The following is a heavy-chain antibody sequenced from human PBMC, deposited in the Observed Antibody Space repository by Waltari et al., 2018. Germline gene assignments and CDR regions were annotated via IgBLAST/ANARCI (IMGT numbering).Heavy chain of an antibody. CDR2: INPNRGGT. D-gene: IGHD5-18*01. V-gene: IGHV1-2*02. J-gene: IGHJ6*02. CDR3: ARSWIQLWLGRVATETPYYGMDV. Sequence: QVQLVQSGAEVKKPGASVKVSCKASGYTFTGYYMHWVRQAPGQGLERMGWINPNRGGTNYAKKFQGRVTMTRETTISRAYMELSRLRSDDTAGDYGARSWIQLWLGRVATETPYYGMDVWGQGTTVTVSS. CDR1: GYTFTGYY.